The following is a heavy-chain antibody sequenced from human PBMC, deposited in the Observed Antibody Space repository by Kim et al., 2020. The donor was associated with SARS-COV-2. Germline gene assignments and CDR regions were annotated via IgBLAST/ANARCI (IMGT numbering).Heavy chain of an antibody. Sequence: GGSLRLSCAASGFTFSSYPFHWVRHAPGKSLEYVSAISRDGRDVFYANFVRGRFSISRDNSKNILYLQMDSLGVEDMAVYYCARAGGYTYDYWGQGTLVTVSS. CDR2: ISRDGRDV. V-gene: IGHV3-64*01. J-gene: IGHJ4*02. CDR1: GFTFSSYP. CDR3: ARAGGYTYDY. D-gene: IGHD5-18*01.